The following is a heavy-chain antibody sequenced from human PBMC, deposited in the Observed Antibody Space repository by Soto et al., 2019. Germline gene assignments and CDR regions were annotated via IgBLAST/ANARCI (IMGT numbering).Heavy chain of an antibody. J-gene: IGHJ6*02. D-gene: IGHD5-12*01. CDR3: ARELGGIVATYGMDV. V-gene: IGHV3-30-3*01. CDR2: ISYDGSNK. Sequence: QPGGSLRLSCAASGFTFSSYAMHWVRQAPGKGLEWVAVISYDGSNKYYADSVKGRFTISRDNSKNTLYLQMNSLRAEDTAVYYCARELGGIVATYGMDVWGQGTTVTVSS. CDR1: GFTFSSYA.